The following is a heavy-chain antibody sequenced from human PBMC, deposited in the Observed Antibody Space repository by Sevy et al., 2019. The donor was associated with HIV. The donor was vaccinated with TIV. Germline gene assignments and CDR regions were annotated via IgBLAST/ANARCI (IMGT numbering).Heavy chain of an antibody. V-gene: IGHV3-30*16. D-gene: IGHD3-22*01. CDR3: ARVRHTMLVVSIYDAFDI. CDR2: ISYDGSDQ. Sequence: RGCLRLSCAASGFTFSRYAMHWVRQAPGKGLERVAVISYDGSDQYYADSVKGRFSISRDNSRPTLYLQMNSLRAEDTDTHYCARVRHTMLVVSIYDAFDIWGQGTMVLVSS. J-gene: IGHJ3*02. CDR1: GFTFSRYA.